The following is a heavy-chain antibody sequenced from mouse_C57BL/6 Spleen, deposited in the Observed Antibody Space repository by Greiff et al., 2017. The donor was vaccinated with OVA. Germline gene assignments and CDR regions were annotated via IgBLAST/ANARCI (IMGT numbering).Heavy chain of an antibody. D-gene: IGHD2-5*01. Sequence: QVQLQQPGAELVMPGASVKLSCKASGYTFTSYWMHWVKQRPGQGLEWIGEIDPSDSYTNYNQKFKGKSTLTVDKSSSTAYMQLSSLTSEDSAVYYCARSGDSNYDAMDYWGQGTSVTVS. CDR3: ARSGDSNYDAMDY. J-gene: IGHJ4*01. CDR2: IDPSDSYT. V-gene: IGHV1-69*01. CDR1: GYTFTSYW.